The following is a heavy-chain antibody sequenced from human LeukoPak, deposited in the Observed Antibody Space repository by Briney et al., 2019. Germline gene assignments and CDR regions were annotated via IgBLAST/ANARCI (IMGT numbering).Heavy chain of an antibody. Sequence: AGGSLRLSCAASGFTFDDYAMHWVRQAPGKGLEWVSGISWNSGNIGYADSVKGRFTISRDNAKNSLYLQMNSLRAEDTALYYCAKDAVTRDYYYYYMDVWGKGTTVTVSS. CDR3: AKDAVTRDYYYYYMDV. CDR2: ISWNSGNI. D-gene: IGHD4-17*01. V-gene: IGHV3-9*01. CDR1: GFTFDDYA. J-gene: IGHJ6*03.